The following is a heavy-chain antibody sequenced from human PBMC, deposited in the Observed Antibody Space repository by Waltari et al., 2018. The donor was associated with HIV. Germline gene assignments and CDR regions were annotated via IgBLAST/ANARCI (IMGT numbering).Heavy chain of an antibody. J-gene: IGHJ4*02. V-gene: IGHV3-30*04. CDR3: ARAYNWNIRSPGFCDF. Sequence: QVQLVDSGGGVVQPGRSLRLSCAASGFTFNSYALHWVRQAPGKVLEWVAVISYDGRHIFYADSVRGRFTISRDNSKNTLYLQMNSLTPADTAVYYCARAYNWNIRSPGFCDFWGQGTLVTVSS. D-gene: IGHD1-20*01. CDR2: ISYDGRHI. CDR1: GFTFNSYA.